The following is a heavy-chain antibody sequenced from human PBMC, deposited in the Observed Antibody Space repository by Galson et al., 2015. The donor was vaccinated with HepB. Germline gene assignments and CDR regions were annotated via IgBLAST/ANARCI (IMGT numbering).Heavy chain of an antibody. D-gene: IGHD3/OR15-3a*01. J-gene: IGHJ4*02. CDR2: INHSGSP. CDR3: ARYFRTGYYSFDY. Sequence: LRLTCAVSGGSFSDYYWSWIRQPPGKGLEWIGEINHSGSPNYNPSLKRRVTISVDTSKNQFSLKLSSVTAADTAVYYCARYFRTGYYSFDYWGQGTLVTVSS. CDR1: GGSFSDYY. V-gene: IGHV4-34*01.